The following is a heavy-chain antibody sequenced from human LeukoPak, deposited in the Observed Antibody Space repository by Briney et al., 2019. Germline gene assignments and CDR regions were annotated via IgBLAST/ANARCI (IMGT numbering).Heavy chain of an antibody. CDR2: IYYSGST. CDR3: ARGGYDFWSGYLDAFDI. V-gene: IGHV4-59*01. CDR1: GGSISSYY. J-gene: IGHJ3*02. D-gene: IGHD3-3*01. Sequence: SETLSLTCTVSGGSISSYYWSWIRQPPGKGLEWIGHIYYSGSTNYNPSLKSRVTISVDTSKNQFSLKLSSVTAADTAVYYCARGGYDFWSGYLDAFDIWGQGTMVTVSS.